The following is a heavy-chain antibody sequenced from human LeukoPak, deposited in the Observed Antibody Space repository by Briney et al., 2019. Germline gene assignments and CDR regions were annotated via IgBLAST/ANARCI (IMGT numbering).Heavy chain of an antibody. V-gene: IGHV4-61*08. CDR2: IYYSGST. CDR3: ARVSRYCSSTSCYVTGRYYYYYMDV. Sequence: SETLSLTCTVSGDSISSGDYYWSWIRQPPGKGLERIGYIYYSGSTNYNPSLKSRVTISVDTSKNQFSLKLSSVTAADTAVYYCARVSRYCSSTSCYVTGRYYYYYMDVWGKGTTVTISS. D-gene: IGHD2-2*01. CDR1: GDSISSGDYY. J-gene: IGHJ6*03.